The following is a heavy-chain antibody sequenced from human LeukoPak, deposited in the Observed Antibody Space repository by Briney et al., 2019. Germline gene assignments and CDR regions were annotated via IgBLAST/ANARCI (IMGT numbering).Heavy chain of an antibody. CDR3: ARELTTVTTFEYFQH. J-gene: IGHJ1*01. Sequence: GASVKVSCKASGYTFTGYYMHWVRQAPGQGVEWMGWINPNSGGTNYAQKFQGRVTMTRDTSISTAYMELSRLRSDDTAVYYCARELTTVTTFEYFQHWGQGTLVTVSS. CDR2: INPNSGGT. V-gene: IGHV1-2*02. D-gene: IGHD4-17*01. CDR1: GYTFTGYY.